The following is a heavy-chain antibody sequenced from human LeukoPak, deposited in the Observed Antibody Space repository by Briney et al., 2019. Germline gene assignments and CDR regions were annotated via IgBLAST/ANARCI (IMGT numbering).Heavy chain of an antibody. CDR1: GYTFTGYY. J-gene: IGHJ5*02. D-gene: IGHD3-22*01. Sequence: ASVKVSCKASGYTFTGYYMHWVRQAPGQGLQWMGIINPSGGSTSYAQKFQGRITMTRDTSTSTVYMELSSLRSEDTAMYYCARAGNNYGWFDPWGQGTLVTVSS. CDR2: INPSGGST. V-gene: IGHV1-46*01. CDR3: ARAGNNYGWFDP.